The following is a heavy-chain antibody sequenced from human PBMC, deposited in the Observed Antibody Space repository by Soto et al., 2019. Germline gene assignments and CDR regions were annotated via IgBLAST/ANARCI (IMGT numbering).Heavy chain of an antibody. Sequence: EAQLVESGGGLVEPGGSLRLSCAASGFSFRNIWMNWVRQAPGKGLEWVGRIKNKFDGETTDYAAPLKGRFTISRDDSKNTLYLQMNSLKTDDTAVYYYTPFQTGDRTFDMWGRGTKVIVSS. CDR1: GFSFRNIW. CDR2: IKNKFDGETT. V-gene: IGHV3-15*07. D-gene: IGHD1-1*01. CDR3: TPFQTGDRTFDM. J-gene: IGHJ3*02.